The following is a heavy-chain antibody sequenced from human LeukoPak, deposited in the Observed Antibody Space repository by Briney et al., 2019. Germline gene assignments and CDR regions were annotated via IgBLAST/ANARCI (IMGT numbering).Heavy chain of an antibody. J-gene: IGHJ4*02. Sequence: GGSLRLSCAASGFTFRSYAMSWVRQAPGKGLEWVSAISGSGGSTYYADSVKGRFNISRYNSKNTLCLQMNRLRAEYTAVYYCSKSGIQLWFCDYWGQGTLVTVSS. D-gene: IGHD5-18*01. V-gene: IGHV3-23*01. CDR1: GFTFRSYA. CDR2: ISGSGGST. CDR3: SKSGIQLWFCDY.